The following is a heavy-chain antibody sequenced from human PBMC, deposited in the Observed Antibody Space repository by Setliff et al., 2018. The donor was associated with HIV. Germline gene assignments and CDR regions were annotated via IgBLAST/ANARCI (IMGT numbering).Heavy chain of an antibody. Sequence: ASVKVSCKASGGTFTNYDINWVRQVTGQGLEWMGWMNPNSGNTGYGQKFQGRVTMTRNTSINTVYMELSSLKSEDTAVYYCARDKSDIVGEVWLDPRGQGTLVTVSS. CDR3: ARDKSDIVGEVWLDP. V-gene: IGHV1-8*01. J-gene: IGHJ5*02. CDR1: GGTFTNYD. CDR2: MNPNSGNT. D-gene: IGHD2-21*01.